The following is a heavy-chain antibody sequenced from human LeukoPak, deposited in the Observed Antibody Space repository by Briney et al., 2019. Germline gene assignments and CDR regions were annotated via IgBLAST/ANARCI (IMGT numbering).Heavy chain of an antibody. Sequence: PSETLSLTCTVSGGSISSYYWSWIRQPPGKGLEWIGYIYYSGSTNYNPSLKSRVTISVDTSKNQFSLKLSSVTAADTAVYYCARHGLRFLEWYWGYFDYWGQGTLVTVSS. CDR1: GGSISSYY. CDR2: IYYSGST. CDR3: ARHGLRFLEWYWGYFDY. V-gene: IGHV4-59*08. D-gene: IGHD3-3*01. J-gene: IGHJ4*02.